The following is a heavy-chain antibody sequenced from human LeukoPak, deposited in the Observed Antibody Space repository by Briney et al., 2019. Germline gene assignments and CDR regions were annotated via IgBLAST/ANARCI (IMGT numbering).Heavy chain of an antibody. CDR3: AKDRGRGLTQGDY. D-gene: IGHD3/OR15-3a*01. V-gene: IGHV3-9*01. J-gene: IGHJ4*02. CDR1: GFTFDDYA. Sequence: GGSLRLSCAASGFTFDDYAMHWVRQAPGKGLEWVSGISWNSGSIGYADSVKGRFTISRDNAKNSLYLQMNSLRAEDTALYYCAKDRGRGLTQGDYWGQGTLVTVSS. CDR2: ISWNSGSI.